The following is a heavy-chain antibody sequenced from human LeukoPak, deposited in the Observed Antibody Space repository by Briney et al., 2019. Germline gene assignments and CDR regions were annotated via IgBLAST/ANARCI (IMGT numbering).Heavy chain of an antibody. CDR1: GGSISSGDYY. J-gene: IGHJ5*02. Sequence: SETLSLTCTVSGGSISSGDYYWSWIRQPPGTGLEWIGYIHYSGSTYYNPSLKSRVTISVDTSKNQFSLKLSSVTAADTAVYYCARRLTTKITIFGVVPKNWFDPWGQGTLVTVSS. V-gene: IGHV4-30-4*01. D-gene: IGHD3-3*01. CDR3: ARRLTTKITIFGVVPKNWFDP. CDR2: IHYSGST.